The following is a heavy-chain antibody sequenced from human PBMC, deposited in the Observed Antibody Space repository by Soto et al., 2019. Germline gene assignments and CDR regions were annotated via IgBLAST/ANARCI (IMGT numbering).Heavy chain of an antibody. Sequence: QVQLQESGPGLVKPSETLSLTCTVSGGSISSYYWSWIRQPPGKGLEWIGYIYYSGSTNYNPSLKIRVTISVDTSKNQFYLKLSSVTAADTAVYYCARATYYYDSSGYYYGGFYGMDVWGQGTTVTVSS. CDR1: GGSISSYY. CDR3: ARATYYYDSSGYYYGGFYGMDV. J-gene: IGHJ6*02. V-gene: IGHV4-59*01. CDR2: IYYSGST. D-gene: IGHD3-22*01.